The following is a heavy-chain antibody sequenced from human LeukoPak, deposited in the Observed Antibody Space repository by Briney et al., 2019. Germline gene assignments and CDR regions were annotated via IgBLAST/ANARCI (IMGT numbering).Heavy chain of an antibody. CDR3: ARDTAMDGIDY. CDR1: GFTFSSYS. V-gene: IGHV3-21*01. CDR2: IGSSSSYI. Sequence: GGSLRLSCAASGFTFSSYSMNWVRQAPGKGLEWVSSIGSSSSYIYYADSVKVRFTISRDNAKNSLYLQMNSLGAEDTAVYYCARDTAMDGIDYWGQGTLVTVSS. D-gene: IGHD5-18*01. J-gene: IGHJ4*02.